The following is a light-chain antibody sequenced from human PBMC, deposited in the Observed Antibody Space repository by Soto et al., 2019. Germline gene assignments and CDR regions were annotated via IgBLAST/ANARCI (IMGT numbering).Light chain of an antibody. V-gene: IGKV3-20*01. CDR2: GAS. CDR1: QSVTSNY. CDR3: QQYGSSPTT. J-gene: IGKJ1*01. Sequence: ESVFTESPSTLSLSPGERATLSCSTSQSVTSNYLTWYQQKPGQAPRLLIFGASIRATGIPDRFSGSGSGTDFTLTISRLEPEDFAVYHCQQYGSSPTTFGQGTKVDIK.